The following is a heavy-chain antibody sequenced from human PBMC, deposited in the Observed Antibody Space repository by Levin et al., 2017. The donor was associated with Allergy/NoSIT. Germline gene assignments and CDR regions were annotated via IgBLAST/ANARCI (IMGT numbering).Heavy chain of an antibody. CDR3: ARATNHYYGRGFDY. V-gene: IGHV2-70*11. J-gene: IGHJ4*02. Sequence: QTLSLTCTFSGFSLTTSGMCVSWIRQPPGNALEWLARIDWDDDKYYSTSLKTRLTISRDTSKNQVVLTMTSMDPVETATYYCARATNHYYGRGFDYWGQGTPVTVSS. CDR1: GFSLTTSGMC. CDR2: IDWDDDK. D-gene: IGHD3-10*01.